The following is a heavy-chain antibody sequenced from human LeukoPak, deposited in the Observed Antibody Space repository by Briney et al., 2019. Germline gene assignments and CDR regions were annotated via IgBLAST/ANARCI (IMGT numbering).Heavy chain of an antibody. V-gene: IGHV3-23*01. Sequence: GGSLRLSCAASGFTFTDYAMTWVRQAPGKGLEWVSTISGGGGNTYYADSVKGRFTISRDNSKNTLYLQMSSLRAEDTAVYYCAKETYYDILTNWAVSHFDYWGQGALVTVSS. CDR2: ISGGGGNT. D-gene: IGHD3-9*01. CDR1: GFTFTDYA. J-gene: IGHJ4*02. CDR3: AKETYYDILTNWAVSHFDY.